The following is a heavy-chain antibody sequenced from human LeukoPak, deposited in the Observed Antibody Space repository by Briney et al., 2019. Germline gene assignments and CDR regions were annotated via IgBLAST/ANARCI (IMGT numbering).Heavy chain of an antibody. CDR2: IYYSGSI. Sequence: PSETLSLTCTVSGGSISSYYWSWIRQPPGKGLEWIGYIYYSGSINYNPSLKSRVTISVDTSKNQFSLKLSSVTAADTAVYYCASRVGATDDAFDIWGQGTMVTVSS. D-gene: IGHD1-26*01. CDR3: ASRVGATDDAFDI. V-gene: IGHV4-59*01. J-gene: IGHJ3*02. CDR1: GGSISSYY.